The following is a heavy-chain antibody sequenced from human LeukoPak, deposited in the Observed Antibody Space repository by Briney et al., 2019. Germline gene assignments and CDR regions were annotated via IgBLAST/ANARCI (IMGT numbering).Heavy chain of an antibody. CDR1: GFTSRSYV. CDR2: ISSSSSYI. J-gene: IGHJ4*02. V-gene: IGHV3-21*01. D-gene: IGHD6-19*01. Sequence: GGSLRLSCAASGFTSRSYVMSWVRQAPGKGLEWVSSISSSSSYIYYADSVKGRFTISRDNAKNSLYLQMNSLRAEDTAVYYCAREGQWLLKAFDYWGQGTLVTVSS. CDR3: AREGQWLLKAFDY.